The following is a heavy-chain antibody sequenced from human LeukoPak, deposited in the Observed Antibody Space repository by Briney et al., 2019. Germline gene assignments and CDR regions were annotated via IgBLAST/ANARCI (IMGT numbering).Heavy chain of an antibody. J-gene: IGHJ3*02. CDR1: GFTFTNYG. CDR2: ILYDGSKK. V-gene: IGHV3-30*18. Sequence: GKSLRLSCVPSGFTFTNYGMHWVRQAPGKGLEWVAAILYDGSKKYYADSVKGRFSIYRDNSNYTLYLQMNSLRTEDTALYYCANFEGSSQAFHIWGQGTLVTVSS. D-gene: IGHD6-13*01. CDR3: ANFEGSSQAFHI.